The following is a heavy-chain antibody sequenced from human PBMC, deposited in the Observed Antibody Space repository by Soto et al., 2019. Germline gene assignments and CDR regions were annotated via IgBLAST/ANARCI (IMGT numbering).Heavy chain of an antibody. J-gene: IGHJ4*02. V-gene: IGHV3-30*18. Sequence: GGSLRLSCAASGFTFSSYGMHWVRQAPGKGLEWVAVISYDGSNKYYADSVKGRFTISRDNSKNTLYLQMNSLRAEDTAVYYCAKDFARGYSSSWYFGYWGQGTLVTVSS. CDR1: GFTFSSYG. CDR3: AKDFARGYSSSWYFGY. CDR2: ISYDGSNK. D-gene: IGHD6-13*01.